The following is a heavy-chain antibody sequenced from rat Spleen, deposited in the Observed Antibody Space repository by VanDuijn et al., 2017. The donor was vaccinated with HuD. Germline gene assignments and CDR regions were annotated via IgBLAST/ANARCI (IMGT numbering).Heavy chain of an antibody. Sequence: EVQLVESGGGLVQPGRSLKLSCAASGFTFSDYNMAWVRQAPKKGLEWVATISYDGSSTYYRDSVKGRFTISRENAKSTLYLQLDSLRSEDTATYYCTTDTFYDGTYYPGGFDYWGQGTLVTVSS. D-gene: IGHD1-12*02. CDR3: TTDTFYDGTYYPGGFDY. V-gene: IGHV5-7*01. CDR2: ISYDGSST. CDR1: GFTFSDYN. J-gene: IGHJ3*01.